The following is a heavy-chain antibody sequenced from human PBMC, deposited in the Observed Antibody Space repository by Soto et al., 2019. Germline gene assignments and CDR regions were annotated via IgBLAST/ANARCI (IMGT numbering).Heavy chain of an antibody. J-gene: IGHJ4*02. D-gene: IGHD3-10*01. V-gene: IGHV3-23*01. CDR3: AKRDSGSGSDPPAFNY. Sequence: GGSLRLSCVASGFTFTNYAMAWVRQAPGRGLEWVSSITASGDSPNYADSVKGRFTISRDNPKNTLYLQMDSLGAEDTAIYNCAKRDSGSGSDPPAFNYWGQGILVTVSS. CDR2: ITASGDSP. CDR1: GFTFTNYA.